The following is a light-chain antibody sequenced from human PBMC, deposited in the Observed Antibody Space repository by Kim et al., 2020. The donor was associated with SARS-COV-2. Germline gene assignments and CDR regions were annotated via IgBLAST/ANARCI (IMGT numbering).Light chain of an antibody. CDR3: CSKRGSRTDWV. J-gene: IGLJ3*02. CDR2: DVD. CDR1: SSDIGDYNY. Sequence: QSFTLSGTGVSSDIGDYNYDSWFQQHPGRAPKLMIYDVDKRPSGVSDRFSGSHSGRTASLTISGLRAEDEAHYYCCSKRGSRTDWVFGGGTQLTVL. V-gene: IGLV2-14*03.